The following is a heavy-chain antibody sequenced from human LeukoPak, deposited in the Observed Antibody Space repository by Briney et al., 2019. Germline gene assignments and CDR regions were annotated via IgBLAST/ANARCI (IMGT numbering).Heavy chain of an antibody. CDR1: GGTFSSYA. Sequence: SVKVSCKASGGTFSSYAISWVRQAPGQGLEWMGRIIPILGIANYAQKFQGRVTIAADKSTSTAYMELSSLRSEDTAVYYCARDPYYDFWSGYYTDYYGMDVWGQGTTVTVSS. CDR3: ARDPYYDFWSGYYTDYYGMDV. D-gene: IGHD3-3*01. J-gene: IGHJ6*02. V-gene: IGHV1-69*04. CDR2: IIPILGIA.